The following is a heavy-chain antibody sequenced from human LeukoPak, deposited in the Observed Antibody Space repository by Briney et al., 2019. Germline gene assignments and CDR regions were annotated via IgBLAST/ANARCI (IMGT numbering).Heavy chain of an antibody. J-gene: IGHJ4*02. CDR2: INPYNGNT. V-gene: IGHV1-18*01. D-gene: IGHD3-9*01. CDR3: ARGGGYDILTGYYTNFDY. Sequence: ASVKVSCKTSGYTFNSYGISWVRQAPGQGLAWMGWINPYNGNTNYAQNLQGRVTMTTDTSTSTAYMELRSLRSDDTAVYYCARGGGYDILTGYYTNFDYWGQGSLVTVSS. CDR1: GYTFNSYG.